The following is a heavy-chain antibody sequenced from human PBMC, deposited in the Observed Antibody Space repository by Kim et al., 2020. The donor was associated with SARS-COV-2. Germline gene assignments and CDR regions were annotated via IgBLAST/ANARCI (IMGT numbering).Heavy chain of an antibody. CDR3: TTHRGYSSAPAFDY. CDR1: GFIFNNAW. V-gene: IGHV3-15*01. CDR2: TKSKTDGGTT. J-gene: IGHJ4*02. D-gene: IGHD6-19*01. Sequence: GGSLRLSCATSGFIFNNAWMSWVRQAPGKGLEWVGHTKSKTDGGTTDYAAPVKGRFTISRDDSRSTVYLQMNSLKIEDTAVYYCTTHRGYSSAPAFDYWGQGTLVSVSS.